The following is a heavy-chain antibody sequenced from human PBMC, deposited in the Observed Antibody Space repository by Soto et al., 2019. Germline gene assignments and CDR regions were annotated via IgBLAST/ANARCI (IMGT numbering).Heavy chain of an antibody. CDR1: GFTFSSYS. Sequence: EVQLVESGGGLVKPGGSLRLSCAASGFTFSSYSMNWVRQAPGKGLERVSSISSSSSYIYYADSVKGRFTISRDNAKDSMYLQMNSLRAEDPAVYYCARDRYYGSGSYYKSYYYYGMDVWGQGTTLTVSS. V-gene: IGHV3-21*01. J-gene: IGHJ6*02. D-gene: IGHD3-10*01. CDR2: ISSSSSYI. CDR3: ARDRYYGSGSYYKSYYYYGMDV.